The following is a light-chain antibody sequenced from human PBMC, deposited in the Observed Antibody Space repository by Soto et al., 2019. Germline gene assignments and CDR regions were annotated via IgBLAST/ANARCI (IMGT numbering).Light chain of an antibody. J-gene: IGKJ4*01. Sequence: EIVLTQSPATLTLSPWEIATLSCRASQSVSSYLAWYQQKPGQAPRLLIYDASNRATGIPARFSGSGSGTDFTLTISSLEPEDFAVYYCQQRSNWPLTFGGGTKVEIK. CDR3: QQRSNWPLT. CDR1: QSVSSY. CDR2: DAS. V-gene: IGKV3-11*01.